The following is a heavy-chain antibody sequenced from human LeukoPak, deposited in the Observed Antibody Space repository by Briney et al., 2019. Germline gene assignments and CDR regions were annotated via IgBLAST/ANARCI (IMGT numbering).Heavy chain of an antibody. Sequence: SVKVSCKASGGTFSSYAISWVRQAPGQGLEWMGGIIPIFGTANYAQKFQGRVTMTEDTSTDTAYMELSSLRSEDTAVYYCATKWELLGSAAFDIWGQGTMVTVSS. D-gene: IGHD1-26*01. V-gene: IGHV1-69*06. CDR2: IIPIFGTA. J-gene: IGHJ3*02. CDR1: GGTFSSYA. CDR3: ATKWELLGSAAFDI.